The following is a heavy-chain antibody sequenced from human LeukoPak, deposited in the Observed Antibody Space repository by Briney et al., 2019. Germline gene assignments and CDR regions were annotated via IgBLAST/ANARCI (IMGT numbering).Heavy chain of an antibody. V-gene: IGHV3-7*01. D-gene: IGHD3-3*01. CDR3: ARDSSYYDFWSGDYYYYMDV. Sequence: GGSLRVSCAASGFTFSSYWMSWVRQAPGKGLEWVANIKQDGSEKYYVDSVKGRFTISRDNAKNPLYLQMNSLRAEDTAVYYCARDSSYYDFWSGDYYYYMDVWGKGTTVTVSS. CDR2: IKQDGSEK. CDR1: GFTFSSYW. J-gene: IGHJ6*03.